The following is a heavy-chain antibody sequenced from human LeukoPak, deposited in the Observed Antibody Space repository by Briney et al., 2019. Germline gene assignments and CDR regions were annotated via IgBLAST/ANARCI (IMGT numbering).Heavy chain of an antibody. J-gene: IGHJ4*02. CDR2: IYSGGST. V-gene: IGHV3-53*01. CDR3: ARSYDYGAIGYFDY. CDR1: GFTVSSNY. Sequence: GGSLRLSCAASGFTVSSNYMNWVRQAPGKGLEWVSVIYSGGSTYYADSVKGRFTISRDNSKNTLYLQMNSLRAEDTAVYYCARSYDYGAIGYFDYWGQGTLVTVSS. D-gene: IGHD3-16*01.